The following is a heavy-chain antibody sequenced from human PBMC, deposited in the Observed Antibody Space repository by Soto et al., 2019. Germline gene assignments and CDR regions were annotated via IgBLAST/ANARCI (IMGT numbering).Heavy chain of an antibody. CDR3: ARSIVAVTALDY. D-gene: IGHD2-21*02. V-gene: IGHV1-3*05. CDR1: GYTFTSYA. CDR2: INAGNGNT. Sequence: QVQLVQSGAEEKKPGASVKVSCKASGYTFTSYAMHWVRQAPGQRLEWMGWINAGNGNTKYSQKCQSRVTITRDTSARRADMGLSSPRSEVTAVYYCARSIVAVTALDYWGQGTLVTVSS. J-gene: IGHJ4*02.